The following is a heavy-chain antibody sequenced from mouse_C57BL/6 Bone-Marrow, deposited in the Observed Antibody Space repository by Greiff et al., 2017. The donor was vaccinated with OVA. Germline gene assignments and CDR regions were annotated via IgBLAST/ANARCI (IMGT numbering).Heavy chain of an antibody. CDR2: IYPGNSDT. CDR3: TRSAKIYYYGSTYYFDD. J-gene: IGHJ2*01. V-gene: IGHV1-5*01. D-gene: IGHD1-1*01. CDR1: GYTFTSYW. Sequence: EVQLQQSGTVLARPGASVKMSCKTSGYTFTSYWMHWVKQRPGQGLEWIGAIYPGNSDTSYNQKFKGKAKLTAVTSASTAYMELSSLTNEDSAVYYCTRSAKIYYYGSTYYFDDWGKGTTLTVSS.